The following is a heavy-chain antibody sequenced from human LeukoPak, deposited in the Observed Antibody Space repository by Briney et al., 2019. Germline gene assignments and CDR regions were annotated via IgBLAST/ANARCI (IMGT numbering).Heavy chain of an antibody. D-gene: IGHD6-19*01. CDR3: ARDPLADRYSSGWVP. CDR2: IIPILGIA. J-gene: IGHJ5*02. V-gene: IGHV1-69*04. CDR1: RGTFSSYA. Sequence: GASANVSRKASRGTFSSYAISWVRQAPGQGLEWMGRIIPILGIANYAQKFQGRVTITADKSTSTAYMELSSLRSEDTAVYYCARDPLADRYSSGWVPWGQGTLVTVSS.